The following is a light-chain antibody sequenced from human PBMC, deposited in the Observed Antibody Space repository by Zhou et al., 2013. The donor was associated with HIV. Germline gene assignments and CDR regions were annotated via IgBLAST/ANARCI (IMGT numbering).Light chain of an antibody. CDR3: QQYSRYPIT. J-gene: IGKJ5*01. CDR1: QDISNS. Sequence: AIQLTQSPSSLSASVGDRVTITCRASQDISNSLAWYQQKPGKAPKLLIYKASSLESGVPSRFSGSVSGTEFSLTISSLQPDDFATYYCQQYSRYPITFGQGTRLEI. V-gene: IGKV1-13*02. CDR2: KAS.